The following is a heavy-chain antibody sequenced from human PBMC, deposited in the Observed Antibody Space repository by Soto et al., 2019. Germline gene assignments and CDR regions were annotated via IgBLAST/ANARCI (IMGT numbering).Heavy chain of an antibody. D-gene: IGHD1-26*01. CDR2: ISGSGGST. Sequence: PGGSLRLSCAASGFTFSSYAMSWVRQAPGKGLEWVSAISGSGGSTYYADSVTGRFTISRDNTKNTLHLQMNSLRVEDTAVYYCAKDPPGGSYRFYYFDYWGQGTLVTVSS. CDR1: GFTFSSYA. CDR3: AKDPPGGSYRFYYFDY. V-gene: IGHV3-23*01. J-gene: IGHJ4*02.